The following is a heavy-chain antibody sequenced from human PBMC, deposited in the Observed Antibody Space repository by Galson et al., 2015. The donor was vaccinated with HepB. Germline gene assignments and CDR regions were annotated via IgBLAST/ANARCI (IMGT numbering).Heavy chain of an antibody. CDR2: ISGSGGST. CDR1: GFTFSSYA. Sequence: SLRLSCAASGFTFSSYAMSWVRQAPGKGLEWVSAISGSGGSTYYADSVKGRFTISRDNSKNTLYLQMNSLRAEDTAVYYCAKDQDITMIVVVITPFDYWGQGTLVTVSS. CDR3: AKDQDITMIVVVITPFDY. D-gene: IGHD3-22*01. J-gene: IGHJ4*02. V-gene: IGHV3-23*01.